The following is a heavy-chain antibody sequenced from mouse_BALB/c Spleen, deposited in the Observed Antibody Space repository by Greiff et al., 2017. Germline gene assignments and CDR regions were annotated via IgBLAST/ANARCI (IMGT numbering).Heavy chain of an antibody. Sequence: EVMLVESGGGLVQPGGSLKLSCAASGFTFSSYGMSWVHQTPDKRLELVATINSNGGSTYYPDSVKGRFTISRDNAKNTLYLQMSSLKSEDTAMYYCARDALGYFDVWGAGTTVTVSS. CDR1: GFTFSSYG. V-gene: IGHV5-6-3*01. CDR3: ARDALGYFDV. J-gene: IGHJ1*01. CDR2: INSNGGST.